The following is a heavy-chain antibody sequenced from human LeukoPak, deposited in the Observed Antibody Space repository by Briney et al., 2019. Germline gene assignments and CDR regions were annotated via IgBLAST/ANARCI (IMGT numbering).Heavy chain of an antibody. V-gene: IGHV4-39*07. Sequence: PSETLSLTCAVSGGSITTSGQTWAWIRQPPGKGLEWIATVHYTGSSFYNPSLKSRITISADMSKNQLSLQVTSLTAADTAIYYCARVRGMVYFDYWGQGTLVTVPS. D-gene: IGHD2-8*01. J-gene: IGHJ4*02. CDR2: VHYTGSS. CDR1: GGSITTSGQT. CDR3: ARVRGMVYFDY.